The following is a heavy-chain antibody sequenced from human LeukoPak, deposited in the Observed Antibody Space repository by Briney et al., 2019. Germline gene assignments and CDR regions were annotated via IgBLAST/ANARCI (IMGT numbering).Heavy chain of an antibody. CDR3: ARAQYSGRYWGDFDN. V-gene: IGHV3-53*01. CDR1: GFTVSTKY. D-gene: IGHD1-26*01. Sequence: PGGSRRLSCAASGFTVSTKYMSWVRQAPGKGLEWVSLIYSGGLTYYADAVKGRFTISRDNSKNTLYLQMNSLRAEDTAVYYCARAQYSGRYWGDFDNWGQGTLVTVSS. CDR2: IYSGGLT. J-gene: IGHJ4*02.